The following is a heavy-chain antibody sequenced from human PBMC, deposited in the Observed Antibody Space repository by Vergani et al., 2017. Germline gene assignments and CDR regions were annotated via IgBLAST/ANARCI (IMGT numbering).Heavy chain of an antibody. CDR3: ARDLYCSSTSCYRDYYYSSMDV. CDR2: IKQDGSEK. J-gene: IGHJ6*03. Sequence: EVQLVESGGGLVQPGGSLRLSCAASGFTFSSYWMSWVRQAPGKGLEWVANIKQDGSEKYYVDSVKGRFTISRDNAKNSLYLQMNSLRAEDTAVYYCARDLYCSSTSCYRDYYYSSMDVSGKGTTVTVSS. D-gene: IGHD2-2*02. V-gene: IGHV3-7*01. CDR1: GFTFSSYW.